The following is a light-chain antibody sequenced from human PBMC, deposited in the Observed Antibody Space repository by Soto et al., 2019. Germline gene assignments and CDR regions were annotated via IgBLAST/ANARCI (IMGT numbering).Light chain of an antibody. CDR3: QKSYSTPLYT. V-gene: IGKV1-39*01. CDR2: AAS. CDR1: QSISSY. Sequence: DIQITQSPSSLSAPAAPRANPTFRSIQSISSYLNWYQQKPGKAPKLLIYAASSLQSGVPSRFSGSGSGTDFTLTISSLQPEHFATYYCQKSYSTPLYTFGKGTRLEIK. J-gene: IGKJ5*01.